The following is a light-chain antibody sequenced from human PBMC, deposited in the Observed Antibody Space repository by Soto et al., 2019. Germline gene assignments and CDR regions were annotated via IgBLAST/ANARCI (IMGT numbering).Light chain of an antibody. J-gene: IGLJ2*01. CDR3: AACDDSLNAL. CDR2: SNN. CDR1: SSNIGSNT. V-gene: IGLV1-44*01. Sequence: QSVLTQPPSASGTPGQRVTISCSGSSSNIGSNTVNWYQQLPRTAPKLLIYSNNQRPSGVPDRFSGSKSGTSASLAISGLQSEDEADYYCAACDDSLNALFGGGTKLTVL.